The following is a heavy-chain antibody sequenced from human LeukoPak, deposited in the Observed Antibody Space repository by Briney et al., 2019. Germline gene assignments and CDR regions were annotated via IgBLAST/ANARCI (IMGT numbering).Heavy chain of an antibody. V-gene: IGHV4-34*01. CDR2: INHSGST. D-gene: IGHD6-19*01. Sequence: SETLSLTCAVYGGSFSGYYWSWIRQPPGKGLEWIGEINHSGSTNYNLSLKGRVTISVDTSKNRFSLELTSVTAADTAVYYCASHTPILCNSGFYRYAFDLWGQGTMVTVSS. J-gene: IGHJ3*01. CDR1: GGSFSGYY. CDR3: ASHTPILCNSGFYRYAFDL.